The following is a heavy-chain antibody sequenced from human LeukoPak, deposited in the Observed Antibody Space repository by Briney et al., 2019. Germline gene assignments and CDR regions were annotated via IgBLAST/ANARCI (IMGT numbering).Heavy chain of an antibody. V-gene: IGHV4-31*03. J-gene: IGHJ6*02. CDR1: GGSISSGGYY. CDR3: ARGEVATTTVEWFYYGMDV. CDR2: IYYSGST. Sequence: SETLSLTCTVSGGSISSGGYYWSWIRQHPGKGLEWIGYIYYSGSTYYNPSLKSRVTISVDTSKNQFSLKLSSVTAADTAVYYCARGEVATTTVEWFYYGMDVWGQGTTVTASS. D-gene: IGHD5-12*01.